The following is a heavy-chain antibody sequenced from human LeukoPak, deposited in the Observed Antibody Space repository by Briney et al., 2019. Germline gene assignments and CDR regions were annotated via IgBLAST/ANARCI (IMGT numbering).Heavy chain of an antibody. V-gene: IGHV1-8*02. CDR2: MNPNSGNT. CDR3: ARGPAGDAFDI. CDR1: GYTFTSYD. Sequence: ASVKVSCKASGYTFTSYDINWVRQATGQGLEWMGWMNPNSGNTGYAQKFQGRVTMTRDTSTSTVYMELSSLRSEDTAVYYCARGPAGDAFDIWGQGTMVTVSS. J-gene: IGHJ3*02.